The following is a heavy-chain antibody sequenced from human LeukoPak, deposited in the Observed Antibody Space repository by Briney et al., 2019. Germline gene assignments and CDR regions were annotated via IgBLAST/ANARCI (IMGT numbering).Heavy chain of an antibody. CDR1: GFTFTSYL. Sequence: GGSLRLSCAASGFTFTSYLMNWVRQAPGKGLEWVSSISSGSGYIYYTDSVKGRFTISRDNAKNSIYLQMNSLRVEDTAVYYCTRDQYGSATYYFDYWGQGTLVTVSS. CDR2: ISSGSGYI. CDR3: TRDQYGSATYYFDY. J-gene: IGHJ4*02. V-gene: IGHV3-21*06. D-gene: IGHD3-10*01.